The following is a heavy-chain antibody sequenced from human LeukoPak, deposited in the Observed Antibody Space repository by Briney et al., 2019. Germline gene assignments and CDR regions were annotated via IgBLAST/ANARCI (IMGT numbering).Heavy chain of an antibody. CDR1: GGSFSGYY. CDR2: INHSGST. D-gene: IGHD2-2*01. Sequence: SETLSLTCAVYGGSFSGYYWSWIRQPPGKGLEWIGEINHSGSTNYNPSLKSRVTISVDTSKNQFSLKLSSVTAADTAVYYCAREKLAYCGTTSCYEGYYFDYWGQGTLVSASS. V-gene: IGHV4-34*01. J-gene: IGHJ4*02. CDR3: AREKLAYCGTTSCYEGYYFDY.